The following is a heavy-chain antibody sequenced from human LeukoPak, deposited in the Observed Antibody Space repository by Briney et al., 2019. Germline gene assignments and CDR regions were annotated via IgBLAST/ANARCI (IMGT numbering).Heavy chain of an antibody. V-gene: IGHV4-39*01. CDR3: ARTRIAVAGDFEH. J-gene: IGHJ1*01. D-gene: IGHD6-19*01. CDR2: IYYTGYT. CDR1: VDSISSSSYY. Sequence: SETLSLTCSVSVDSISSSSYYWGWIRQPPGKGLVWIGSIYYTGYTYYSPSLKSRVAISIDTSKNQFSLKLSSVTAADTAVYYCARTRIAVAGDFEHWGQGTLVTVSS.